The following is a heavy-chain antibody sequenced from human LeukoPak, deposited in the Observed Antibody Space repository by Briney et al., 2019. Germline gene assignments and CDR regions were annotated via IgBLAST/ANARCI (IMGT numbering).Heavy chain of an antibody. D-gene: IGHD5-18*01. CDR3: ARLQRGYSYGYYYYYYMDV. CDR2: IYYSGST. CDR1: GGSMRSHY. V-gene: IGHV4-39*01. Sequence: SETLSLTCTVSGGSMRSHYWSWIRQPPGKGLEWIGSIYYSGSTYYNPSLKSRVTISVDTSKNQFSLKLSSVTAADTAVYYCARLQRGYSYGYYYYYYMDVWGKGTTVTVSS. J-gene: IGHJ6*03.